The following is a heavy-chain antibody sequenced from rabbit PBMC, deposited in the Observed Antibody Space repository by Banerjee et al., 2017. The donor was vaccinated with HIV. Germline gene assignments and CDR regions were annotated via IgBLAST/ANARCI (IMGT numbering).Heavy chain of an antibody. D-gene: IGHD5-1*01. J-gene: IGHJ3*01. Sequence: QEQLEESGGGLVQPGGSLTLSCKASGFDFSSKDMCWFRQAPGKGPEWIACIGVGDGSTYYASWVNGRFSISSSTSLNTVTLQMTSLTAADTATYFCARDGSYTYILSLWGQGTLVTV. CDR1: GFDFSSKD. CDR2: IGVGDGST. CDR3: ARDGSYTYILSL. V-gene: IGHV1S47*01.